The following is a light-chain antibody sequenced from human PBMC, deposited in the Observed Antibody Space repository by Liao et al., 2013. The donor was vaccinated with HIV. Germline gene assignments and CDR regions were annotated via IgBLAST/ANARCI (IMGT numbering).Light chain of an antibody. J-gene: IGLJ1*01. V-gene: IGLV3-21*01. CDR1: YIGNKG. Sequence: SYVLSQPPSVSVAPGETATFTCGGNYIGNKGVYWYQQRPGQAPVMVISYDSQRPSGIPERFSGANSGNMATLTLTRVEVGDEADYYCQAWDSNTEVFGPGTKVTVL. CDR2: YDS. CDR3: QAWDSNTEV.